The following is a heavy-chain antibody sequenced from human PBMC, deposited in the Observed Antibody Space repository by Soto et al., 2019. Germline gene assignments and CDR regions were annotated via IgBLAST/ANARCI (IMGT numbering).Heavy chain of an antibody. J-gene: IGHJ6*02. CDR3: ARLSRIAAAGTYYYGMGV. D-gene: IGHD6-13*01. V-gene: IGHV5-10-1*01. Sequence: PGESLKISCKGSGYSFTSYWISWVRQMPGKGLEWMGRIDPSDSYTNYSPSFQGHVTISADKSISTAYLQWSSLKASDTAMYYCARLSRIAAAGTYYYGMGVWGQGTTVTVSS. CDR2: IDPSDSYT. CDR1: GYSFTSYW.